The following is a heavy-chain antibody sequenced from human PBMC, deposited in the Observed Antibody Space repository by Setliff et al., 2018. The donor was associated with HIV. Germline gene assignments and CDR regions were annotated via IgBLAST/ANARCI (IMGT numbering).Heavy chain of an antibody. CDR3: ARHLYWNPDAFDI. J-gene: IGHJ3*02. CDR2: IYYSGTT. V-gene: IGHV4-39*01. CDR1: GGSISRDSFY. Sequence: SETLSLTCTVSGGSISRDSFYWGWFRQPPGEDLEWIGSIYYSGTTYYAPSLETRLTISVDTSKNQFSLRLSSVTAADTAVFFCARHLYWNPDAFDIWGQGTMVTVSS. D-gene: IGHD1-1*01.